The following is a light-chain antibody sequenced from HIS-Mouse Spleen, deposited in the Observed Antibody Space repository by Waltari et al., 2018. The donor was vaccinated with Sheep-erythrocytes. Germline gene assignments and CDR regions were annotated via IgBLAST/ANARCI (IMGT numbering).Light chain of an antibody. J-gene: IGKJ2*01. Sequence: DIVMTQSPDSLAVSLGERATINCKSSQSVLYSSNNKNYLAWYQQKPGQPPKLLIYWASTRESGVPDRFSGSGSGTDLTLKISRVEAEDVGVYYCMQALQTPYTFGQGTKLEIK. CDR1: QSVLYSSNNKNY. V-gene: IGKV4-1*01. CDR2: WAS. CDR3: MQALQTPYT.